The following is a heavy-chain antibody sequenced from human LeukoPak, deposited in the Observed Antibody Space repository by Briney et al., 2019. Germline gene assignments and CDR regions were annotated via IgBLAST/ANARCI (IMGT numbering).Heavy chain of an antibody. Sequence: PGGSLRLSCAASGFTFNNYAMSWVRRAPGKGLEWVSTVSGSGAIAYYTDSDKGRFTISRDNSKNTLYLQMSSLTAKDTAVYYCAKDRSIGTYYTFDSWGQGTLVTVSS. CDR1: GFTFNNYA. D-gene: IGHD1-26*01. V-gene: IGHV3-23*01. CDR3: AKDRSIGTYYTFDS. CDR2: VSGSGAIA. J-gene: IGHJ4*02.